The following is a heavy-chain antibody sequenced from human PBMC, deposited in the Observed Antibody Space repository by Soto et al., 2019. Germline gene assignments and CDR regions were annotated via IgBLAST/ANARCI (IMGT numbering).Heavy chain of an antibody. CDR1: GGSVNSGSHF. Sequence: KLSETLSLTFSVSGGSVNSGSHFWTWIRQPPGKTLEWIGHISYSGKTDFNPSLRSRVTLSRDTSKNQFSLRLTSVTAADTAVYYCVRALGGRTLPRPYLDNRGHG. D-gene: IGHD2-15*01. CDR2: ISYSGKT. J-gene: IGHJ4*01. CDR3: VRALGGRTLPRPYLDN. V-gene: IGHV4-61*01.